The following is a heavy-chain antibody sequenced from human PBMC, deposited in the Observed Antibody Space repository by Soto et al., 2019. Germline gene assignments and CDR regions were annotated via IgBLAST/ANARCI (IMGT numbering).Heavy chain of an antibody. Sequence: EVQLVESGGGLVKPGGSLRLSCAASGFTFNTYDMNWVRQAPGKGLEWVSSITTSSAYIYYADSLTGRITISRDNAKNPLFLQMHSLRAEDTAVYYCVRSGTARLLRHSWFDTWGQGTLVTVSS. CDR2: ITTSSAYI. V-gene: IGHV3-21*01. D-gene: IGHD2-21*01. CDR1: GFTFNTYD. J-gene: IGHJ5*02. CDR3: VRSGTARLLRHSWFDT.